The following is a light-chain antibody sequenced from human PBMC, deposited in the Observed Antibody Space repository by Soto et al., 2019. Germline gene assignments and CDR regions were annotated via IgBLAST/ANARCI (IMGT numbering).Light chain of an antibody. CDR3: QVWDSSADRVAV. V-gene: IGLV3-21*02. Sequence: SYELTQPPSVSVAPGQTARITCGGNNIGSKSVHWYQQKPGQAPVMVVYDDYDRPSGIPERFSGSKSGNTATLTISGVEAGDEADYYCQVWDSSADRVAVFGGGTKLTVL. CDR1: NIGSKS. CDR2: DDY. J-gene: IGLJ2*01.